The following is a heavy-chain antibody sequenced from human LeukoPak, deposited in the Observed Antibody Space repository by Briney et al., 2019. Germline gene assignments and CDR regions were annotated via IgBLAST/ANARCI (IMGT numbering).Heavy chain of an antibody. CDR3: AGHHPRNTVDF. V-gene: IGHV4-59*08. D-gene: IGHD2/OR15-2a*01. CDR1: GGSISSYY. J-gene: IGHJ4*02. Sequence: SETLSLTCTVSGGSISSYYWSWIRQPPGKGLEWIAYDIGSINYNPSLKSRVTISLDTSTNHSSLKLSSVTAADTAVYYCAGHHPRNTVDFWGQGTLVTVSS. CDR2: DIGSI.